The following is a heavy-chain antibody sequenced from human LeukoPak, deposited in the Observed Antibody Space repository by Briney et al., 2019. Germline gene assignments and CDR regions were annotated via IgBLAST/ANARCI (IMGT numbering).Heavy chain of an antibody. J-gene: IGHJ4*02. D-gene: IGHD6-13*01. V-gene: IGHV3-48*04. CDR1: GFTFSSYS. CDR2: ISSRSSTI. Sequence: GGSLRLSCAASGFTFSSYSMNWVRQAPGKGLEWVSYISSRSSTIYYADSVKGRFTISRDNAKSSLYLQMNSLRAEDTAVYYCARVGSSWFRREDYWGQGTLVTVSS. CDR3: ARVGSSWFRREDY.